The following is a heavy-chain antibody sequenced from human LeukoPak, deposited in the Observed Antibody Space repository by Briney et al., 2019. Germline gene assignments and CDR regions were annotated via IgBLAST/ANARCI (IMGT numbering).Heavy chain of an antibody. D-gene: IGHD6-13*01. V-gene: IGHV4-38-2*01. CDR2: IYHSGST. CDR1: GYSICSGYY. J-gene: IGHJ1*01. CDR3: ARGGQQLRYFQH. Sequence: SETLSLTCAVSGYSICSGYYWGWIRQPPGKGLEWIGSIYHSGSTYYNPSLKSRATISVDTSKNQFSLKLSSVTAADTAVYYCARGGQQLRYFQHWGQGTLVTVSS.